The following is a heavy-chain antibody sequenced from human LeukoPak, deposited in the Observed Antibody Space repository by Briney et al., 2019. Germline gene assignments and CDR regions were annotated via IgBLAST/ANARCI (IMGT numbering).Heavy chain of an antibody. V-gene: IGHV4-59*12. J-gene: IGHJ4*02. D-gene: IGHD5-12*01. Sequence: SETLSLTCSVSGGSISSYYWSWIRQPPGKGLEWIAYIYYSGSTNYNPSLKSRVTISVDTSKNQFSLKLSSVTAADTAMYYCARYRGASGYHLDYWGQGTLVTVSS. CDR1: GGSISSYY. CDR3: ARYRGASGYHLDY. CDR2: IYYSGST.